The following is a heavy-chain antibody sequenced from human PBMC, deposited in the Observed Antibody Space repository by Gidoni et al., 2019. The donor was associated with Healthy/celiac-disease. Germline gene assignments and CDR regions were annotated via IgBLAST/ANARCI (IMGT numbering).Heavy chain of an antibody. Sequence: SGGTFSSYAISWVRQAPGQGLEWMGGIIPIFGTANYAQKFQGRVTITADESTSTAYMELSSLRSEDTAVYYCARKRLEYSNYPMNYYYYGMDVWGQGTTVTVSS. CDR2: IIPIFGTA. J-gene: IGHJ6*02. CDR1: GGTFSSYA. D-gene: IGHD4-4*01. V-gene: IGHV1-69*01. CDR3: ARKRLEYSNYPMNYYYYGMDV.